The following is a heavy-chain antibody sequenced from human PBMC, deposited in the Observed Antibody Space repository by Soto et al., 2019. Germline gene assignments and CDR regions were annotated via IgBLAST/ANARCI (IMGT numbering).Heavy chain of an antibody. CDR2: ISYDGSNE. J-gene: IGHJ6*02. D-gene: IGHD6-13*01. CDR3: AREEYSSSWTAEYYYYGMDV. Sequence: QVQLVESGGGVVQPGRSLRLSCAASGFTFSSYAMHWVRQAPGKGLEWVAVISYDGSNEYYADSVKGRFTISRDNSKNTLYLQMNSLRAEDTAVYYCAREEYSSSWTAEYYYYGMDVWGQGTTVTVSS. V-gene: IGHV3-30-3*01. CDR1: GFTFSSYA.